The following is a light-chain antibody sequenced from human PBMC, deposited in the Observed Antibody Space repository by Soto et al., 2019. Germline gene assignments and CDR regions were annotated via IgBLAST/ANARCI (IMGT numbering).Light chain of an antibody. CDR2: ATS. CDR3: QQSYSTPLWT. Sequence: DIQMTQSPSSLSASVGDRVTITCRASQSISSYLNWYQQKPGKAPKLRIYATSSLQSGIPSRFSGSGSGTDFTLTISSLQPEYFATYYCQQSYSTPLWTFGQGTKVEIK. CDR1: QSISSY. V-gene: IGKV1-39*01. J-gene: IGKJ1*01.